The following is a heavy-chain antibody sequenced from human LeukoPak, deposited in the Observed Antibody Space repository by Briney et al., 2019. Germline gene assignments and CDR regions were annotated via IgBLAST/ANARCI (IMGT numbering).Heavy chain of an antibody. D-gene: IGHD4-11*01. V-gene: IGHV3-11*01. CDR3: ARPMTTVTTGRAFDI. CDR2: ISSSGSTI. J-gene: IGHJ3*02. CDR1: GFTFSDYY. Sequence: GGSLRLSCAASGFTFSDYYMSWIRQAPGKGLEWVSYISSSGSTIYYADSVKGRFTISRDNAKNSLYLQMNSLRAEDTAVYYCARPMTTVTTGRAFDIWGQGTMVTVSS.